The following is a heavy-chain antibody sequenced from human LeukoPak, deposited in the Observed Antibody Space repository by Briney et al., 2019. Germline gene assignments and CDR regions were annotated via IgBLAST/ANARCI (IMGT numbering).Heavy chain of an antibody. D-gene: IGHD5-18*01. J-gene: IGHJ6*03. Sequence: GASVKVSCKASGGTFSSYGISWVRQAPGQGLEWMGWISAYNGNTNYAQKLQGRVTMTTDTSTSTAYMELRSLRSDDTAVYYCARDLGGDTAMVTPRSYYYYMDVWGKGTTVTVSS. CDR1: GGTFSSYG. CDR2: ISAYNGNT. CDR3: ARDLGGDTAMVTPRSYYYYMDV. V-gene: IGHV1-18*01.